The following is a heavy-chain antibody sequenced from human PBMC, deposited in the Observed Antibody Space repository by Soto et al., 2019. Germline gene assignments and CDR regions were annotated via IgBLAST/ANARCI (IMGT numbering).Heavy chain of an antibody. CDR3: ARDGGWYNYYYGMDV. V-gene: IGHV1-18*01. CDR1: VYTFTSYG. CDR2: ISAYNGNT. Sequence: XSVKVSCKASVYTFTSYGISWVRQAPGQGLEWMGWISAYNGNTNYAQKLQGRVTMTTDTSTSTAYMELRSLRSDDTAVYYCARDGGWYNYYYGMDVWGQGPTVTVSS. J-gene: IGHJ6*02. D-gene: IGHD6-19*01.